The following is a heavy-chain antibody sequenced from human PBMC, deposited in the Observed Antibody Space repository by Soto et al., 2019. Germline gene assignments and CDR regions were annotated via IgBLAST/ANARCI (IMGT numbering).Heavy chain of an antibody. D-gene: IGHD4-17*01. J-gene: IGHJ5*02. CDR2: ISSSSTI. V-gene: IGHV3-48*01. Sequence: GGSLRLSCAASGFTFSSYSMNWVRQAPGKGLEWVSYISSSSTIYYADSVKGRFTISRDNAKNSLYLQMNSLRAEDTAVYYCARESPSPTVTTLYNWFDPWGQGTLVTVSS. CDR3: ARESPSPTVTTLYNWFDP. CDR1: GFTFSSYS.